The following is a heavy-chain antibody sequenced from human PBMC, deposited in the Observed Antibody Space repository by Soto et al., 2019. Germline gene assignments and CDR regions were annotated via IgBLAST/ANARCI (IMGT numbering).Heavy chain of an antibody. D-gene: IGHD6-19*01. Sequence: QVQLVESGGGVVQPGRSLRLSCAASGFTFSSYAMHWVRQAPGKGLEWVAVISYDGSNKYYADSVKGRFTISRDNSKNTLYLQMNSLRAEDTAVYYCARDSATSLYRLIAVADRYYPMSAFDYWGQGTLVTVSS. CDR3: ARDSATSLYRLIAVADRYYPMSAFDY. V-gene: IGHV3-30-3*01. CDR1: GFTFSSYA. J-gene: IGHJ4*02. CDR2: ISYDGSNK.